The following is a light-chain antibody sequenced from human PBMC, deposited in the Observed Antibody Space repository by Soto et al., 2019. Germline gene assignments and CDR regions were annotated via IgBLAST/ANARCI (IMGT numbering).Light chain of an antibody. Sequence: DIQMTQSPSSLSASVGDRVTITCRASQSISSCLNWYQQKPGQPPKLLFYWASTRHSGVPDRFSGSGSGTDFTLTIASVQAEDVAVYYCQQYYSSLAITFGQGTRLEIK. CDR1: QSISSC. CDR2: WAS. CDR3: QQYYSSLAIT. V-gene: IGKV1-39*01. J-gene: IGKJ5*01.